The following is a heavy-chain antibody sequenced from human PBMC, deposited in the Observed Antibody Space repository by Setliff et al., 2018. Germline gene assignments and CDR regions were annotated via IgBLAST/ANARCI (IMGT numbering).Heavy chain of an antibody. V-gene: IGHV1-2*06. CDR2: INPNSGGT. Sequence: ASVKVSCKATGGTFSSYAISWVRQAPGQVLEWMGRINPNSGGTNYAQKFQGRVTMTRDTSISTAYMELSRLRSDDTAVYYCARGPFLEWLLYYDYWGQGTLVTVSS. J-gene: IGHJ4*02. CDR3: ARGPFLEWLLYYDY. CDR1: GGTFSSYA. D-gene: IGHD3-3*01.